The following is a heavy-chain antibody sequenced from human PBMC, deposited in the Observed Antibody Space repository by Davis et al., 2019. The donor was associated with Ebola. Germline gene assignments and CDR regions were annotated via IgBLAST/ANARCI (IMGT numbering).Heavy chain of an antibody. J-gene: IGHJ4*02. CDR3: AREAGSGWPDH. V-gene: IGHV1-2*02. CDR2: INPRTGDT. Sequence: ASVKVSCKTSGYSFNAFYIHWVRQAPGQGLEWMGWINPRTGDTNYPQKFQGRVTITTDASIGSAYMELSSLKSQDTTVYYCAREAGSGWPDHWGQGTLVTVSS. CDR1: GYSFNAFY. D-gene: IGHD6-19*01.